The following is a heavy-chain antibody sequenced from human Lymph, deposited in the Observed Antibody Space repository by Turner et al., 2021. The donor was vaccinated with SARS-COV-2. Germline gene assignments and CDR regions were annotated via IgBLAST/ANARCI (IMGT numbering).Heavy chain of an antibody. V-gene: IGHV1-46*01. D-gene: IGHD2-15*01. CDR3: ARVGPGGFDY. Sequence: QVQLVQSGAEVKKPGASVKVSCKASGYTFTSYYMHWVRQAPGQGLEWMGIINPSGDSTSYAQKFQGRVTMTRDTSTNTVYMELSSLRSEDTAVYYCARVGPGGFDYWGQGTPVTVSS. CDR1: GYTFTSYY. J-gene: IGHJ4*02. CDR2: INPSGDST.